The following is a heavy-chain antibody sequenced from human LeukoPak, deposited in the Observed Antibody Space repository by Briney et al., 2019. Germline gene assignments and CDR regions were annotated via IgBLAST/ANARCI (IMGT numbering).Heavy chain of an antibody. CDR1: GFTFSFYG. V-gene: IGHV3-30*18. CDR2: ISDDGSTK. Sequence: GTSLRLSCAASGFTFSFYGTHWVRQAPGKGLEWVAVISDDGSTKYYSDSVKGRFTVSRDNSKNTLYLQMNSLRVEDTAVYYCAKDRGPGYSSGWYPTLDYWGQGTLVTVSS. J-gene: IGHJ4*02. CDR3: AKDRGPGYSSGWYPTLDY. D-gene: IGHD6-19*01.